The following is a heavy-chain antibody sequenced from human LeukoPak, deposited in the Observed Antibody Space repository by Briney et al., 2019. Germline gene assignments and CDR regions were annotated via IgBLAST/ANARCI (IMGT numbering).Heavy chain of an antibody. V-gene: IGHV4-31*03. D-gene: IGHD5-24*01. CDR2: IYYSGST. CDR3: ARRDRWLHHYDY. CDR1: GGSISSGGYY. Sequence: SETLSLTCTVSGGSISSGGYYWSWIRQHPGKGLEWIGYIYYSGSTYYNPSLKSRVTISVDTSKNQFSLKLSSVTAADTAVYYCARRDRWLHHYDYWGQGTLVTVSS. J-gene: IGHJ4*02.